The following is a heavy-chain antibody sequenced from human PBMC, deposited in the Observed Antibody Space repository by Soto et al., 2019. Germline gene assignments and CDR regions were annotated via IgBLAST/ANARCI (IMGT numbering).Heavy chain of an antibody. J-gene: IGHJ6*02. V-gene: IGHV4-34*01. CDR3: ARAYSSGWFYYYYYGMDV. D-gene: IGHD6-19*01. Sequence: KTSETLSLTCAVYGGSFSGYYWSWIRQPPGKGLEWIGEINHSGSTNYNPSLKSRVTISVDTSKNQFSLKLSSVTAADTAVYYCARAYSSGWFYYYYYGMDVWGQGTTVTVSS. CDR2: INHSGST. CDR1: GGSFSGYY.